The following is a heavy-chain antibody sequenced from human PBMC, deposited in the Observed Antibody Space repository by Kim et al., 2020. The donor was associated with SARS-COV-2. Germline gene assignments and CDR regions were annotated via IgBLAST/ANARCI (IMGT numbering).Heavy chain of an antibody. D-gene: IGHD3-16*02. V-gene: IGHV4-4*07. Sequence: TIGRTNYNPSLQSRVTRSVDMSKNQFSLKLSSGTAADTAVYYCASALGHWGQGTLVTVSS. CDR3: ASALGH. CDR2: TIGRT. J-gene: IGHJ4*02.